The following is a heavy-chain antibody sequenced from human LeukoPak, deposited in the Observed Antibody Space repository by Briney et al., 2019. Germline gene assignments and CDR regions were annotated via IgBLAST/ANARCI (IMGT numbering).Heavy chain of an antibody. CDR1: GFTFHDYA. J-gene: IGHJ4*02. V-gene: IGHV3-43*02. Sequence: PGGSLRLSCVASGFTFHDYARSWVRQVPGKGLEWVSLISGDGGSASYAGSVKGRFTISRDNSKNSLYLQMNSLRTEDTAFYYCAKASSGSSSRPVDYWGQGTLVTVSS. CDR2: ISGDGGSA. D-gene: IGHD3-10*01. CDR3: AKASSGSSSRPVDY.